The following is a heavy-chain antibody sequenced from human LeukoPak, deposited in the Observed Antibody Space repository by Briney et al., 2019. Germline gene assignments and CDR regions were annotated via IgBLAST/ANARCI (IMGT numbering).Heavy chain of an antibody. D-gene: IGHD1-26*01. CDR2: IYYSGST. Sequence: SETLSLTCTVSGGSISSSSYYWGWIRQPPGKGLEWIGSIYYSGSTYYNPSLKSRVTISVDTSKNQFSLKLSSVTAADTAVYYCARALRVGATRRIYYYYYYMDVWGKGTTVTVSS. J-gene: IGHJ6*03. V-gene: IGHV4-39*07. CDR3: ARALRVGATRRIYYYYYYMDV. CDR1: GGSISSSSYY.